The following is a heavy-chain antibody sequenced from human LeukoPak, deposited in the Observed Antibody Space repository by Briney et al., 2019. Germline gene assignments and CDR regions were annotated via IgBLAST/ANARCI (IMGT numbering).Heavy chain of an antibody. CDR1: GYTFTDYF. J-gene: IGHJ1*01. CDR3: ATITLVRGVTRFNEYFQH. V-gene: IGHV1-2*02. CDR2: IIADSGGT. D-gene: IGHD3-10*01. Sequence: GASVKVSCKASGYTFTDYFIHGVRQAPGQGLEWMGWIIADSGGTNYAQKFQGRVTMTRDTSISTAYMELSSLRSDDTAVYYCATITLVRGVTRFNEYFQHWGQGSLVTVSS.